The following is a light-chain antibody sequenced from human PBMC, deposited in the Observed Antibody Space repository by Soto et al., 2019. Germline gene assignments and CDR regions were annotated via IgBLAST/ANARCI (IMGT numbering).Light chain of an antibody. Sequence: EIVLTQSPGTLSLSPGERAALSCRASESVSSSSLAWYQQKPGQAPRLLMHGASSRATGIPDRFSGSGSGADFTLTISRVEPEDFAVYYCQHYVSPPITFGQGTRLEI. CDR2: GAS. CDR3: QHYVSPPIT. CDR1: ESVSSSS. J-gene: IGKJ5*01. V-gene: IGKV3-20*01.